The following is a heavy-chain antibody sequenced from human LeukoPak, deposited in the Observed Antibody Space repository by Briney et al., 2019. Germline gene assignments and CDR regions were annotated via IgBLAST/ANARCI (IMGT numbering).Heavy chain of an antibody. CDR3: AREGGASVY. CDR2: IYSGGST. CDR1: GFTFSSYG. Sequence: GGSLRLSCAASGFTFSSYGMHWVRQAPGKGLEWVSVIYSGGSTYYADSVKGRFTTSRDNSKNTLYLQMNSLRAEDTAVYYCAREGGASVYWGQGTLVTVSS. D-gene: IGHD3-16*02. J-gene: IGHJ4*02. V-gene: IGHV3-53*01.